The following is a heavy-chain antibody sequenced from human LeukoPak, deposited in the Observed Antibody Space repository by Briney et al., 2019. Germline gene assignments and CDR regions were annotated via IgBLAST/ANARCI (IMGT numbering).Heavy chain of an antibody. Sequence: GGSLRLSCAASGFTFSGYWMTWVRQAPGKGLEWVANIKRDGSETNYVDSVKGRFTITRDNARNSLYLHMNSLRAEDTAVYYCARDLNFGGQGTLVTVSS. CDR3: ARDLNF. V-gene: IGHV3-7*03. J-gene: IGHJ4*02. CDR2: IKRDGSET. CDR1: GFTFSGYW.